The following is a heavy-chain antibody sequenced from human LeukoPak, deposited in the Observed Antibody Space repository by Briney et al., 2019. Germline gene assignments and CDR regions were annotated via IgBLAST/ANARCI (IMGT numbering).Heavy chain of an antibody. J-gene: IGHJ4*02. CDR2: FDPEDGET. CDR1: GHTLTELS. V-gene: IGHV1-24*01. Sequence: ASVKVSCKVSGHTLTELSMHWVRQAPGKGLEWMGGFDPEDGETIYAQKFQGRVTMTEDTSTDTAYMELSSLRSEDTAVYYCARSSGIWGEFDYWGQGTLVTVSS. CDR3: ARSSGIWGEFDY. D-gene: IGHD3-22*01.